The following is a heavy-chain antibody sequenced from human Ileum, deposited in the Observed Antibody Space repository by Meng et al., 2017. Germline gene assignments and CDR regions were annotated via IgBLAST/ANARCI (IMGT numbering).Heavy chain of an antibody. Sequence: SSPTLVKPTETLTLTCTVSGFSLSNARMGVSWIRQPPGKALEWLAHIFSNDEKSYSTSLKSRLTISKDTSKSQVVLTMTNMDPVDTATYYCARMIRIWFTMIVGAQGRGDYYGMDVWGQGTTVTVSS. CDR3: ARMIRIWFTMIVGAQGRGDYYGMDV. CDR1: GFSLSNARMG. CDR2: IFSNDEK. J-gene: IGHJ6*02. D-gene: IGHD3-22*01. V-gene: IGHV2-26*01.